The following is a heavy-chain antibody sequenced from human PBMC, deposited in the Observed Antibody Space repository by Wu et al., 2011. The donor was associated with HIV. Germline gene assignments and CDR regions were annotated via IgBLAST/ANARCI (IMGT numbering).Heavy chain of an antibody. CDR1: GYNFTNYW. V-gene: IGHV5-51*03. CDR2: ISPGDSDT. Sequence: VQLVQSGAEVKKPGESLKISCKGSGYNFTNYWIGWVRQMPGKGLEWMGLISPGDSDTRYSPSFQGHVTMSADRSISTTYLQCSSLKARTPPYTNCARLERTCKTGVSRYFDSWGQGTLVSVSS. D-gene: IGHD1-1*01. J-gene: IGHJ4*02. CDR3: ARLERTCKTGVSRYFDS.